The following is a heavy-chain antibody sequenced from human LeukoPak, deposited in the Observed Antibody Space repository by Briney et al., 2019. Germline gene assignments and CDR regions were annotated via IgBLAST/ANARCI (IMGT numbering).Heavy chain of an antibody. J-gene: IGHJ4*02. Sequence: GGSLRLSCAASGFTFSSYWMSWVRQAPGKGLEWVSYMSSSGSVIYYADSVKGRFTISRDNAKNSLYLQMNNLRVEDTAMYYCARSRSGQYWGQGTLVTVSS. CDR2: MSSSGSVI. D-gene: IGHD3-3*01. V-gene: IGHV3-48*04. CDR1: GFTFSSYW. CDR3: ARSRSGQY.